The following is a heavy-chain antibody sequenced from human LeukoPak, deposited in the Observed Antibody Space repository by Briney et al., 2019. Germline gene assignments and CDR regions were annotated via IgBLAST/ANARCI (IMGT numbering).Heavy chain of an antibody. Sequence: PGGSLRLSCAVSGFTFSNSAMCWVRQAPGKGLEWVSGISRGGGSTYYADSVKGRFTISRDTSIDTLYLQMNSLRAEDTAVYYCAKEVRPNDYWGQGTLVTVSS. CDR1: GFTFSNSA. V-gene: IGHV3-23*01. J-gene: IGHJ4*02. CDR2: ISRGGGST. CDR3: AKEVRPNDY. D-gene: IGHD1-1*01.